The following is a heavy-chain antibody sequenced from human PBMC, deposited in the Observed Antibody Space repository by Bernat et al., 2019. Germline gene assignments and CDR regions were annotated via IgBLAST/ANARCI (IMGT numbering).Heavy chain of an antibody. CDR3: ARGGSGAFDY. D-gene: IGHD3-10*01. CDR1: GFTFSSYA. CDR2: IGTAGDT. J-gene: IGHJ4*02. Sequence: EVQLVESGGGLVLPGGSLRLSCAASGFTFSSYAMYWVRQATGKGLEWVSAIGTAGDTYYPGSVKGRFTISRENAKNSLYLQMNSLRAGDTAVYYCARGGSGAFDYWGQGTLVTVSS. V-gene: IGHV3-13*01.